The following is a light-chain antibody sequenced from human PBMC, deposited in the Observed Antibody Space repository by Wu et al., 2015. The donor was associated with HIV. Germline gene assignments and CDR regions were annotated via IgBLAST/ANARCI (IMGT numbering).Light chain of an antibody. CDR2: GAS. J-gene: IGKJ4*01. Sequence: EIVLTQSPGTLSLSPGERASLSCRASQIVTGNFLAWYQQRPGQPPRLLIYGASTRATGIPDRFSGDGSGTDFTLTISSMQSEDFAVYYCQQYNDWPPLTFGGGTKVEIK. CDR3: QQYNDWPPLT. V-gene: IGKV3D-15*01. CDR1: QIVTGN.